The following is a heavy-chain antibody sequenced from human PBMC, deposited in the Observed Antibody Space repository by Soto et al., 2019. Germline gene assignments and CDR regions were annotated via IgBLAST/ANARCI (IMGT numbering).Heavy chain of an antibody. CDR2: INHSGST. J-gene: IGHJ4*02. D-gene: IGHD3-22*01. CDR3: ARGITMIGAVQGDAPGKDFFDS. V-gene: IGHV4-34*01. Sequence: SETLSLTCAVYGASFSCYYWTGIRQPPGKGLEWIGGINHSGSTNLNPSLKARVTVSVDTSKNQFSLRLRSLTAADTAFYFCARGITMIGAVQGDAPGKDFFDSWGQGTVVTVSS. CDR1: GASFSCYY.